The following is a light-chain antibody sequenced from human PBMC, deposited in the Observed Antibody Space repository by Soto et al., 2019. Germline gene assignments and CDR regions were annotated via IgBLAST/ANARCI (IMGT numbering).Light chain of an antibody. CDR1: QSISSW. V-gene: IGKV1-5*03. J-gene: IGKJ4*01. CDR3: QQYDSYALT. CDR2: KAS. Sequence: DIQMTQSPSTLSASVGDRVTITCRASQSISSWLAWYQQKPGKAPKLLIYKASTLESGVPSRFSGSGSRTEFTLTISSLQPDDSATYYCQQYDSYALTFGGGTKVEIK.